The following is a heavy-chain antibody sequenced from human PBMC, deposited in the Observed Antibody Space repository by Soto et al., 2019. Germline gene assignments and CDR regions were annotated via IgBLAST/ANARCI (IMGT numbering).Heavy chain of an antibody. CDR2: INAGNGNT. CDR1: GYTFTSYA. CDR3: ASACFVVTAPHY. D-gene: IGHD2-21*02. J-gene: IGHJ4*02. V-gene: IGHV1-3*05. Sequence: QVQLVQSGAEEKKPGASVKVSCKASGYTFTSYAMHWVRQAPGQRLEWMGWINAGNGNTKYSQKFQGTVTITRDTSASTAYMDLSSLTSADTAVYSSASACFVVTAPHYCCQATLVTVSS.